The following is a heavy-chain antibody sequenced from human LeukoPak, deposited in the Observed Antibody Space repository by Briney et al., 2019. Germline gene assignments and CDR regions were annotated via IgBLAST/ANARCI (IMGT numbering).Heavy chain of an antibody. CDR1: GFTFSDYY. J-gene: IGHJ6*02. Sequence: GGYLRLSCAASGFTFSDYYMSWIRQAPGKGLEWFSDIGSGSSYTNYADSVKGRFTISRDNAKNSLYLQMNSLRAEDTAVYYCARAPHYSNYGPYYYGMDVWGQGTTVTVSS. CDR3: ARAPHYSNYGPYYYGMDV. V-gene: IGHV3-11*06. D-gene: IGHD4-11*01. CDR2: IGSGSSYT.